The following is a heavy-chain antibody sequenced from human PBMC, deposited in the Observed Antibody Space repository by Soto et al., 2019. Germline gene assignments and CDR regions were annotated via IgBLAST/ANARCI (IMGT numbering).Heavy chain of an antibody. CDR1: GFTFSNYD. Sequence: EVQLVESGGGLVQPGGSLRLSCAASGFTFSNYDMHWVRQVTGKGLEWVSGITTAGDTYYPGSVKGRFTISREKAKNSLYLQMNSLSAGDTAVYYCARELHGGSYCMDVWGQGTTVTVSS. J-gene: IGHJ6*02. CDR3: ARELHGGSYCMDV. CDR2: ITTAGDT. V-gene: IGHV3-13*01.